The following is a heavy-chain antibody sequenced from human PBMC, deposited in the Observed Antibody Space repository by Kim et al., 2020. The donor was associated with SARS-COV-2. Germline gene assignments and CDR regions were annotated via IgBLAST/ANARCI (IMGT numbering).Heavy chain of an antibody. CDR1: GYTFTSYA. CDR2: INAGNGNT. D-gene: IGHD2-2*01. Sequence: ASVKVSCKASGYTFTSYAMHWVSQAPGQRLEWMGWINAGNGNTKYSQKFQGRVTITRDTSASTAYMELSSLRSEDTAVYYCARDRTPIVVVPAAMKTPFDPWGQGTLVTVSS. CDR3: ARDRTPIVVVPAAMKTPFDP. V-gene: IGHV1-3*01. J-gene: IGHJ5*02.